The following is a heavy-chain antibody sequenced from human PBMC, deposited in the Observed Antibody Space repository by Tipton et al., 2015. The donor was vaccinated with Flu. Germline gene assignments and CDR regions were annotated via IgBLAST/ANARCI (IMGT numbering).Heavy chain of an antibody. CDR1: GFTFSSYA. CDR3: ARDPSDY. V-gene: IGHV3-30*01. J-gene: IGHJ4*02. CDR2: ISYDGSNK. Sequence: AASGFTFSSYAMHWVRQAPGKGLEWVAVISYDGSNKYYADSVKGRFTISRDNSKNTLYLQMNSLRAEDTAVYYCARDPSDYWGQGTLVTVSS.